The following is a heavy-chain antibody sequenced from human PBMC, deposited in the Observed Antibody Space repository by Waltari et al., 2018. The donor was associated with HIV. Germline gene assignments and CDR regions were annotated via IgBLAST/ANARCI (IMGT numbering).Heavy chain of an antibody. V-gene: IGHV3-53*01. CDR1: GFTVSSNY. CDR2: IYSGGSA. CDR3: ARGTSYYGSYYFDY. D-gene: IGHD3-10*01. J-gene: IGHJ4*02. Sequence: EVQLVESGGGLIQPGGSLRLSCAASGFTVSSNYMSWVRQAPGKGLDWVSVIYSGGSAFYADSVKGRFTISSDNSKNTLYLQMNSLRAEDTAVYYCARGTSYYGSYYFDYWGQGTLVTVSS.